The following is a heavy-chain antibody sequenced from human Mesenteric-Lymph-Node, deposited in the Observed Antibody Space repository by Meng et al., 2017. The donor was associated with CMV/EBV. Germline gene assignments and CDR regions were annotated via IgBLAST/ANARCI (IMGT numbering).Heavy chain of an antibody. V-gene: IGHV3-7*01. J-gene: IGHJ4*02. CDR2: IKEDGSEK. D-gene: IGHD5-18*01. CDR3: ARVIRGEYSPDY. Sequence: GGSLRLSCAASGFTFSSYSMNWVRQAPGKGLEWVTNIKEDGSEKYYVDSVKGRFTISRDNAKNSLYLQMNSLRAEDTAVYYCARVIRGEYSPDYWGQGTLVTVSS. CDR1: GFTFSSYS.